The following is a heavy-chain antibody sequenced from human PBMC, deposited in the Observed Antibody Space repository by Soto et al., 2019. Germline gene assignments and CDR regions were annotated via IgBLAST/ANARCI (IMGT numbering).Heavy chain of an antibody. CDR3: ARDRGASSSSGYYYGMDV. D-gene: IGHD6-6*01. CDR1: GDSVSSNSAA. CDR2: TYYRSKWYN. V-gene: IGHV6-1*01. J-gene: IGHJ6*02. Sequence: SQTLSLTCAISGDSVSSNSAAWNWFRQSPSRGLEWLGRTYYRSKWYNDYAVSVKSRITINPDTSKNQFSLQLNSVTPEDTAVYYCARDRGASSSSGYYYGMDVWGQGTTVTVSS.